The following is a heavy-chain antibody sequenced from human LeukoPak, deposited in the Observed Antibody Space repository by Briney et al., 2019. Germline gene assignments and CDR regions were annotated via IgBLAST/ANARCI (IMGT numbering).Heavy chain of an antibody. Sequence: ESLKISCKGSGYSFTSYWIGWVRQMPGKSLEWMGIIYPGDSDTRYSPSFQGQVTISADKSINTAYLQWSSLKASDTAMYYCARLTMVRGVMKDAFDIWGQGTMVTVSS. CDR1: GYSFTSYW. V-gene: IGHV5-51*01. CDR3: ARLTMVRGVMKDAFDI. CDR2: IYPGDSDT. D-gene: IGHD3-10*01. J-gene: IGHJ3*02.